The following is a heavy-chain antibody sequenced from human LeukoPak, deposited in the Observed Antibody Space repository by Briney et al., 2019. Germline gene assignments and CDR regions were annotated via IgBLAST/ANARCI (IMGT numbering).Heavy chain of an antibody. J-gene: IGHJ6*02. CDR1: GFTFSSYA. D-gene: IGHD3-10*01. Sequence: GGSLRLSCAASGFTFSSYAMSWVRQAPGKGLEWVSAISGSGGSTYYADSVKGRFTISRDNSKNTLYLQMNSLRAEDTAVYYCAKIGGSGSLAFGGMDVWGQGTTVTVSS. CDR2: ISGSGGST. CDR3: AKIGGSGSLAFGGMDV. V-gene: IGHV3-23*01.